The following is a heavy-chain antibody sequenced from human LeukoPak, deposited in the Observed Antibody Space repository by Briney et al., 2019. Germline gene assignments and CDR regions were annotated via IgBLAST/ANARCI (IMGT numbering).Heavy chain of an antibody. J-gene: IGHJ4*02. Sequence: GGSLRLSCAASGFTFSSYGMHWVRQAPGKGLEWVAFIRYDGSNKYYADSVKGRFTISRDNSKNTLYLQMNSLRAEDTAVYYCARETIAVAGTWDYWGQGTLVTVSS. CDR3: ARETIAVAGTWDY. V-gene: IGHV3-30*02. CDR1: GFTFSSYG. CDR2: IRYDGSNK. D-gene: IGHD6-19*01.